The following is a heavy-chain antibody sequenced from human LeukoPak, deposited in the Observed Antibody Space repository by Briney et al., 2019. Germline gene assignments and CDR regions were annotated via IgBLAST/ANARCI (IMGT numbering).Heavy chain of an antibody. V-gene: IGHV1-2*02. CDR1: GYTITAYY. D-gene: IGHD6-13*01. Sequence: ASLKLSCTASGYTITAYYIHWVRQAPGQGLEWMGWINPNSGGTGYAQKFQGRVTMTRDTSINTAYMELIRLGYDGTAVYFCARVKAYSSLQLDYWGQGTLVSVSS. CDR3: ARVKAYSSLQLDY. CDR2: INPNSGGT. J-gene: IGHJ4*02.